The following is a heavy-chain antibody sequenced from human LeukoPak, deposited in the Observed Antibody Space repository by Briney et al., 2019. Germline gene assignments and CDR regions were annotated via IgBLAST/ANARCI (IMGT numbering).Heavy chain of an antibody. J-gene: IGHJ4*02. Sequence: SVKVSCKASGGTFSSYAISWVRQAPGQGLEWMGGIIPIFGTANYAQKFQGRVTITADESTSTAYMELSSLRSEDTAMYYCARVVTEYSSSGVDYWGRGTLVTVSS. V-gene: IGHV1-69*13. CDR3: ARVVTEYSSSGVDY. D-gene: IGHD6-6*01. CDR2: IIPIFGTA. CDR1: GGTFSSYA.